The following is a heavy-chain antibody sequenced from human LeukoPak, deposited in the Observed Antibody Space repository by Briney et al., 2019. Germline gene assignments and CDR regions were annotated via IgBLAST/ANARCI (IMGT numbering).Heavy chain of an antibody. D-gene: IGHD1-1*01. J-gene: IGHJ4*02. CDR1: EFTLSTTW. CDR3: TTDPIPQL. CDR2: IKRETDGGTT. V-gene: IGHV3-15*01. Sequence: PGGSLRLSCAASEFTLSTTWMAWVRQAPGKGLEWVGRIKRETDGGTTDYAAPVKGRFTISRDDSKNTLYLQMNSLKIEDTAVYYCTTDPIPQLWGQGTLVTVSS.